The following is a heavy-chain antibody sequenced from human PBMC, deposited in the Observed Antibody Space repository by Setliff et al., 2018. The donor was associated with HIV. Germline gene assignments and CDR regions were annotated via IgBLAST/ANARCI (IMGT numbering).Heavy chain of an antibody. V-gene: IGHV1-69*05. CDR3: AREVVEMAPEEGREDAFDI. Sequence: SVKVSCKPSGYSFTNHYMHWVRQAPGQGLEWMGGIIPIFGTTNYAQKFQGRVTITTDESTTTAYMELSRLRSDDTAVYYCAREVVEMAPEEGREDAFDIWGQGTMVTVSS. J-gene: IGHJ3*02. CDR2: IIPIFGTT. CDR1: GYSFTNHY. D-gene: IGHD2-15*01.